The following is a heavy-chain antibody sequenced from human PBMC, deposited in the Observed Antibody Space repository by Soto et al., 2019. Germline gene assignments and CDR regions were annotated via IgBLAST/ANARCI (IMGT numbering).Heavy chain of an antibody. V-gene: IGHV3-23*01. CDR1: GFTFSSYA. CDR2: ISGSGGST. Sequence: GGSLRLSCAASGFTFSSYAMSWVRQAPGKGLEWVSAISGSGGSTYYADSVKGRFTISRDNSKNTLYLQMNSLRAEDTAVYYCAKDRDSSSWSPNWFDPWGQGTLVTVSS. CDR3: AKDRDSSSWSPNWFDP. D-gene: IGHD6-13*01. J-gene: IGHJ5*02.